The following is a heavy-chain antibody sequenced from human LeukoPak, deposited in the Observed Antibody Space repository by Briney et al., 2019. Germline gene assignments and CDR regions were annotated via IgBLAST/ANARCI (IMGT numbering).Heavy chain of an antibody. CDR2: INHSGST. J-gene: IGHJ4*02. CDR1: GGSFSGYY. CDR3: VLEVTMVRGVIPQRIDY. D-gene: IGHD3-10*01. V-gene: IGHV4-34*01. Sequence: SETLSLTCAVYGGSFSGYYWSWIRQPPGKGLEWIGEINHSGSTNYNPSLKSRVTISVDTSKNQFSLKLSSVTAADTAVYYCVLEVTMVRGVIPQRIDYWGQGTLVTVSS.